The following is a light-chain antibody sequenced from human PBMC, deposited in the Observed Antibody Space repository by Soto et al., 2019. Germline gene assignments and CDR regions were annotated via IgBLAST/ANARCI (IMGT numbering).Light chain of an antibody. Sequence: QSVLTQPPSASGTPGQRVTISCSGCSSNIGSNTVNWYQKFPGTAPKLLICSNNQRPSGVPDRFSGSKSGTSASLAISGLQSEDEADYYCSAWYDSLNGPYVFGTGTKLTVL. V-gene: IGLV1-44*01. CDR2: SNN. CDR3: SAWYDSLNGPYV. CDR1: SSNIGSNT. J-gene: IGLJ1*01.